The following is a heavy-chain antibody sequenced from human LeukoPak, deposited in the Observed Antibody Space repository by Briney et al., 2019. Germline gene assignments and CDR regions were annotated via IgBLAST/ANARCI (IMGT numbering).Heavy chain of an antibody. Sequence: SQTLYLTCDVHGGSFSGYYWSWIRQPPGKVLDWIGEINHSGSTNDNPSLKSRVTISVDTSKNQFSLKLSSVTAADTAVYYCARGSVPAFSVDYWGQGTLVTVSS. V-gene: IGHV4-34*01. D-gene: IGHD2-2*01. CDR3: ARGSVPAFSVDY. CDR1: GGSFSGYY. J-gene: IGHJ4*02. CDR2: INHSGST.